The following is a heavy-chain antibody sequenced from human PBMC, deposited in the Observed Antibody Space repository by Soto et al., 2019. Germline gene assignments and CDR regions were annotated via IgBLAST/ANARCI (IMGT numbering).Heavy chain of an antibody. CDR2: IYSGGST. D-gene: IGHD5-12*01. Sequence: EVQLVETGGGLIQPGGSLRLSCAASGFTVSSNYMSWVRQAPGKGLEWVSVIYSGGSTYYADSVKGRFTISRDNSKNTLYLQMNSLRAEDTAVYYCARDPDRDGYDYFDYWGQGTVVTVSS. J-gene: IGHJ4*02. V-gene: IGHV3-53*02. CDR3: ARDPDRDGYDYFDY. CDR1: GFTVSSNY.